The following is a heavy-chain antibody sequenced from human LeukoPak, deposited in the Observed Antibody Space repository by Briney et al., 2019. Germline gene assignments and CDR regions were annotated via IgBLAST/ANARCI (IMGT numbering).Heavy chain of an antibody. Sequence: GGSLRLSCAASGFTFSSYATSWVRQAPGKGLEWVSAISGSGGSTYYADSVKGRFTISRDNSKNTLYLQMNSLRAEDTAVYYCAKDPGYSYGLYFDYWGQGTLVTVSS. J-gene: IGHJ4*02. CDR3: AKDPGYSYGLYFDY. V-gene: IGHV3-23*01. CDR2: ISGSGGST. D-gene: IGHD5-18*01. CDR1: GFTFSSYA.